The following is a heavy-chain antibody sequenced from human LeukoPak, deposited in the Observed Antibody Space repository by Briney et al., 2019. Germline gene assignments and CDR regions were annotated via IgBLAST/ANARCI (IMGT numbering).Heavy chain of an antibody. J-gene: IGHJ5*02. V-gene: IGHV3-53*01. Sequence: GGSLRLSCAASGFTVSSNYMNWVRQAPGKGLEWVSVIYTGGSTYYADSVRGRFTLSRDNSKNTLYLQMNSLRAEDTAVYYCARSGFVAGTVDWFDPWGQGALVTVSS. CDR2: IYTGGST. D-gene: IGHD6-19*01. CDR3: ARSGFVAGTVDWFDP. CDR1: GFTVSSNY.